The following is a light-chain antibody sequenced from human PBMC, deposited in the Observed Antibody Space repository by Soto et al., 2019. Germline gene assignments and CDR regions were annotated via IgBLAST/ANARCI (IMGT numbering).Light chain of an antibody. CDR3: QQYGSSPPYT. J-gene: IGKJ2*01. CDR2: GAS. Sequence: EIVLTQSPGTLSLSPGERATLSCRASQSVSSSYLAWYQQKPGQAPRLLIYGASSRATGIPDRFSGSGSGTDFPLPISRLEAQDFAVYYCQQYGSSPPYTFGQGTKLEIK. CDR1: QSVSSSY. V-gene: IGKV3-20*01.